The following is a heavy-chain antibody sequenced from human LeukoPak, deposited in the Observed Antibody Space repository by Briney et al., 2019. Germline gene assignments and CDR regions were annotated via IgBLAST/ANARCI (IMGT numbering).Heavy chain of an antibody. CDR2: ISYDGSNK. Sequence: PGRSLRLSCAASGFTFSSYAMHWVRQAPGKGLEWVAVISYDGSNKYYADSVKGRFTISRDNSKNTLYLQMNSLRAEDTAVYYRAKDDSSGSRSPNFDYWGQGTLVTVSS. CDR3: AKDDSSGSRSPNFDY. CDR1: GFTFSSYA. J-gene: IGHJ4*02. V-gene: IGHV3-30-3*01. D-gene: IGHD3-22*01.